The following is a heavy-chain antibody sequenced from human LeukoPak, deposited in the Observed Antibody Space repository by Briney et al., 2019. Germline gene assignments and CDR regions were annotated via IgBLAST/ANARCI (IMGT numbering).Heavy chain of an antibody. V-gene: IGHV4-38-2*02. CDR3: ARALGSGSYYAFDI. Sequence: SETLSLTCTVSGHSIINSFYWGWIRQPPGKGLEWIGSIYHSGATYYNPSLKSRVTISVDTSKSQFSLKLSSVTAADTAVYYCARALGSGSYYAFDILGQRTMVTVSS. CDR1: GHSIINSFY. CDR2: IYHSGAT. D-gene: IGHD1-26*01. J-gene: IGHJ3*02.